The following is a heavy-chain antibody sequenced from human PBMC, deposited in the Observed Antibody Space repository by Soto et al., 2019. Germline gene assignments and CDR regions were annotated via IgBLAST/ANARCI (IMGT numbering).Heavy chain of an antibody. CDR3: AGPTSHQWYYMDV. J-gene: IGHJ6*03. D-gene: IGHD1-26*01. V-gene: IGHV6-1*01. CDR1: GDSVSSNSAA. CDR2: TYYMSRWYN. Sequence: QVQLQESGPGLVKPSQTLSLTCAISGDSVSSNSAAWNWIRLSPSRGLEWLARTYYMSRWYNDYAVSVRSRITVNTDTSKSQSSLQLTSVTPEDTAVYYCAGPTSHQWYYMDVWGKGTTVTVSS.